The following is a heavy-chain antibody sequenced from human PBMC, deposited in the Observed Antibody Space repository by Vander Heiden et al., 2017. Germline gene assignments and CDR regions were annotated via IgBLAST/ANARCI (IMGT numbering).Heavy chain of an antibody. CDR1: GFPFSSNS. Sequence: EVRLVESGGGLVQPGGSRRLSCAASGFPFSSNSMNWVRQAPGKGLEWVAYISGTGSIIHYADSVKGRFTISRDNAKNSLYLQMNSLRDEDTAGYYCARALDSWGQGTLVTVSS. V-gene: IGHV3-48*02. CDR2: ISGTGSII. J-gene: IGHJ5*01. CDR3: ARALDS.